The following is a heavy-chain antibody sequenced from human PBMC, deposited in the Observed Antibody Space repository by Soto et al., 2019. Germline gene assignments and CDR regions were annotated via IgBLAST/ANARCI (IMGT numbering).Heavy chain of an antibody. Sequence: PGESLKISCKGSGYSFTSYWISWVRQMPGKGLEWMGRIDPSDSYTNYSPSFQGHVTISADKSISTAYLQWSSLKASDTAMYYCARRGMTTVTTNRFYAFDIWGQGTMVTVS. CDR3: ARRGMTTVTTNRFYAFDI. J-gene: IGHJ3*02. V-gene: IGHV5-10-1*01. CDR1: GYSFTSYW. D-gene: IGHD4-17*01. CDR2: IDPSDSYT.